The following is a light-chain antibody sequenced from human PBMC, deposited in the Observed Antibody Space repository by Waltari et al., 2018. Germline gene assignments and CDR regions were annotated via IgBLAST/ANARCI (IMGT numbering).Light chain of an antibody. CDR3: QQSYSNIPLT. Sequence: DIQMTQSPSSVSASVGDRVTITCRASQYINKYLNWYQQKPGRGPKLLIYAASNLQSGVPSRFSCSGSGTDFTLTISSLQPEDFATYFCQQSYSNIPLTFGGGTKVEVK. J-gene: IGKJ4*01. CDR2: AAS. V-gene: IGKV1-39*01. CDR1: QYINKY.